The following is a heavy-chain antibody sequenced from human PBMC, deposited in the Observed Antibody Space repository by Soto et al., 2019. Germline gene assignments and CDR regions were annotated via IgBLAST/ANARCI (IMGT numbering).Heavy chain of an antibody. V-gene: IGHV5-51*04. Sequence: GESLKISCKGSGYSFTTYWIGWVGQMPGKGLEWMGIIYPGDSDTRYSPSFQGHVTISADKPISNAYLQWSSLKASDTAMYYCATGGYCSSTSCYNFFDYWGQGTLVTVSS. J-gene: IGHJ4*02. D-gene: IGHD2-2*02. CDR2: IYPGDSDT. CDR1: GYSFTTYW. CDR3: ATGGYCSSTSCYNFFDY.